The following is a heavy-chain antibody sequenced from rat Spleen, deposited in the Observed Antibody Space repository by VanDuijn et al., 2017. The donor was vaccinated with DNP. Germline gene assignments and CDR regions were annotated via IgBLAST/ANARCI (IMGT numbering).Heavy chain of an antibody. CDR3: TNDWELYY. CDR1: GFIFSNYW. Sequence: EVQLVESGGGPVQPGRSLKLSCVASGFIFSNYWMTWIRQAPTKGLEWVASISNTGDSTYYSDSVKGRFSSSRDNTKSTLYLQVNSLRSEDTATYYCTNDWELYYWGQGVMVTVSS. V-gene: IGHV5-31*01. J-gene: IGHJ2*01. CDR2: ISNTGDST. D-gene: IGHD5-1*01.